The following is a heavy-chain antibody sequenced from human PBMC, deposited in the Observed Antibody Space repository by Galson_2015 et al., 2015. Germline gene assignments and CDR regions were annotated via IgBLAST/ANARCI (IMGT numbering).Heavy chain of an antibody. CDR3: ARGTYYYDSSGYSTLYDY. Sequence: LSLTCAVYGGSFSGYYWSWIRQPPGKGLEWIGEINHSGSTNYNPSLKSRVTISVDTSKNQFSLKLSSVTAADTAVYYCARGTYYYDSSGYSTLYDYWGQGTLVTVSS. D-gene: IGHD3-22*01. CDR2: INHSGST. CDR1: GGSFSGYY. J-gene: IGHJ4*02. V-gene: IGHV4-34*01.